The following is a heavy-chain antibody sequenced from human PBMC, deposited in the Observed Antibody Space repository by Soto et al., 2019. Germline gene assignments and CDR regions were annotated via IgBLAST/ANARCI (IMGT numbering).Heavy chain of an antibody. Sequence: SETLSLTCAVSGGSISSSNWWSWVRQPPGKGLEWIGEIYHSGSTNYNPSLKSRVTISVDKSKNQFSLKLSSVTAADTAVYYCARGYYYGSGRRGYYYYGMDVWGQGTTVTVSS. D-gene: IGHD3-10*01. CDR3: ARGYYYGSGRRGYYYYGMDV. CDR2: IYHSGST. J-gene: IGHJ6*02. CDR1: GGSISSSNW. V-gene: IGHV4-4*02.